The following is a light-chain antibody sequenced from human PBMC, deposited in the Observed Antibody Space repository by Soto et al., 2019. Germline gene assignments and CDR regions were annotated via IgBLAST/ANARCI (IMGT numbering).Light chain of an antibody. CDR2: GAS. V-gene: IGKV3-20*01. CDR1: QSISSSY. CDR3: QHYGTSATWT. J-gene: IGKJ1*01. Sequence: EIVLTQSPVTLSLSPGERATLSCRASQSISSSYLAWYQQKPGQAPRLLIFGASSRASGIPGRFSGSGSGTDFTLTISRLEPEDFAVYYCQHYGTSATWTFGQGTKVEIK.